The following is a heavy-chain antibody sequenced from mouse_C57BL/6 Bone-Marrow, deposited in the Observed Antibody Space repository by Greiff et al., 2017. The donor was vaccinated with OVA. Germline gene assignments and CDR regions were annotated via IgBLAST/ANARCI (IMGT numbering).Heavy chain of an antibody. CDR1: GFNIKNTY. Sequence: EMQRVESVAELVRPGASVKLSCTASGFNIKNTYMHWVKQRPEQGLEWIGRIDPANGNTKYAPKFQGKATITADTSSNTAYLQLSSLTSEDTAIYYCARGDYGSSYGYWYFDVWGTGTTVTVSS. CDR3: ARGDYGSSYGYWYFDV. V-gene: IGHV14-3*01. CDR2: IDPANGNT. J-gene: IGHJ1*03. D-gene: IGHD1-1*01.